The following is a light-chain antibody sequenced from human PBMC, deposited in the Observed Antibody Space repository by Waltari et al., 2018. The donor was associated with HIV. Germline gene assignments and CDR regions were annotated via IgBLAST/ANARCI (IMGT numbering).Light chain of an antibody. CDR2: RNA. J-gene: IGLJ3*02. Sequence: QSVLTQPPSASGTPGQRVTISCSGSRSNIGSNTVSWYQQLPGRAPKVFIYRNADRASGVPAPFSASKSCTSGSLAISGLQSEDEADYYRETWDDNLNGWVFGGGTKVTVL. CDR1: RSNIGSNT. V-gene: IGLV1-44*01. CDR3: ETWDDNLNGWV.